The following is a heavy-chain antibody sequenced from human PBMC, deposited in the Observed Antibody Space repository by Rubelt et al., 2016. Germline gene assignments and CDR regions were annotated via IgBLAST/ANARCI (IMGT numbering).Heavy chain of an antibody. CDR1: GGSFSGYY. CDR2: INHSGST. Sequence: QVQLQQWGAGLLKPSETLSLTCAVYGGSFSGYYWSWIRQPPGKGLEWIGEINHSGSTNYNPSLKSGVTISVDTSKNQFSLKLSSVTAADTAVYYCARGGRYYGSGSYQRHNWFDPWGQGTLVTVSS. V-gene: IGHV4-34*01. CDR3: ARGGRYYGSGSYQRHNWFDP. D-gene: IGHD3-10*01. J-gene: IGHJ5*02.